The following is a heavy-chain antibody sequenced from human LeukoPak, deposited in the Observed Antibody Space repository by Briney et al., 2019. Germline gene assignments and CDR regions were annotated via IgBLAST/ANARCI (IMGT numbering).Heavy chain of an antibody. J-gene: IGHJ4*02. CDR1: GFTFSSYS. CDR3: ARDQYDIFTGYYVDY. D-gene: IGHD3-9*01. Sequence: PGGSLRLSCAASGFTFSSYSMNCVRQAPGKGLEWVSYISSSSSTIYYADSVKGRFTISRDNAKNSLYLQMNSLRDEDTGVYYCARDQYDIFTGYYVDYWGQGTLVTVSS. CDR2: ISSSSSTI. V-gene: IGHV3-48*02.